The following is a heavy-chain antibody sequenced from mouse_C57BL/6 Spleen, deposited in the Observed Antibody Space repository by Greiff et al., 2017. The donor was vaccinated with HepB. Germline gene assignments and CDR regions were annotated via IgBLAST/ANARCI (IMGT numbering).Heavy chain of an antibody. V-gene: IGHV1-81*01. CDR3: ARSGNGNSWFAY. J-gene: IGHJ3*01. D-gene: IGHD2-1*01. CDR1: GYTFTSYG. CDR2: IYPRSGNN. Sequence: QVQLQQSGAELARPGASVKLSCKASGYTFTSYGISWVKQRTGQGLEWIGEIYPRSGNNYYNEKLKVKATLTADKSSSTAYMELRSLTSEDSAVYFCARSGNGNSWFAYWGQGTLVTVSA.